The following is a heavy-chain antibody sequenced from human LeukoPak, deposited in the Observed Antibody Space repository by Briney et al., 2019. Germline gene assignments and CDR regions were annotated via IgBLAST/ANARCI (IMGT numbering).Heavy chain of an antibody. J-gene: IGHJ3*02. CDR2: ISWDGGST. D-gene: IGHD1-26*01. CDR1: GFTFDDYT. Sequence: PGGSLRLSCAASGFTFDDYTMHWVRQPPGKGLGRVSLISWDGGSTYYADSVKGRFTISRDNSKNSLYLQMNSLRTEDTALYYCAKPLVGATVGNAFDIWGQGTMVTVSS. V-gene: IGHV3-43*01. CDR3: AKPLVGATVGNAFDI.